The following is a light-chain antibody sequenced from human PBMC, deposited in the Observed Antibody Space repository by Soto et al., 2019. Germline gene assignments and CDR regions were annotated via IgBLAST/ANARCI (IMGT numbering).Light chain of an antibody. CDR3: KSYAGSNTYV. Sequence: QSVLTQPPSASGSPGQSVTISCTGTKNDIGVYDFVSWYQHHPGKAPRLIIYEVVQRPSGVPDRFSGSNSGNTASQTVSGLQAADEADYFCKSYAGSNTYVFGSGTKVTVL. CDR2: EVV. V-gene: IGLV2-8*01. J-gene: IGLJ1*01. CDR1: KNDIGVYDF.